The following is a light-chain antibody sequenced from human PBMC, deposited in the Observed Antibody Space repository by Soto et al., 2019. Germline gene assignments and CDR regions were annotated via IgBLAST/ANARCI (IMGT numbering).Light chain of an antibody. J-gene: IGKJ5*01. CDR3: MQGTHWPIT. CDR2: KVS. Sequence: DVVITQSPLSLPVTLGQPASISCMSNQSLVHSDGIAYFSWFQQRPGRSPRRLIYKVSNRDSGVPARFSGSGSGTDFALKISRVEAEDVGVYYCMQGTHWPITCGQGTRREIK. V-gene: IGKV2-30*02. CDR1: QSLVHSDGIAY.